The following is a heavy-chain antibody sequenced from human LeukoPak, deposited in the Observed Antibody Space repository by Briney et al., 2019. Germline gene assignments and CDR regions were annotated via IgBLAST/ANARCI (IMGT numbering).Heavy chain of an antibody. CDR2: ITGSGDTT. J-gene: IGHJ4*02. D-gene: IGHD3-9*01. Sequence: GASLRLSCAASGFIFRNYAMSWVRQAPGKGLEWVSAITGSGDTTYYADSVKGRFTISRDNSKNTLYVEMNTLRAEDTAVYYCAKWGDYDVLTGYYVSDFWGQGTLVTVSS. V-gene: IGHV3-23*01. CDR3: AKWGDYDVLTGYYVSDF. CDR1: GFIFRNYA.